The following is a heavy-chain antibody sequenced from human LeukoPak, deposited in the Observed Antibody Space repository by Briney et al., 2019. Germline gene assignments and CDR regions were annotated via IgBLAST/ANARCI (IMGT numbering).Heavy chain of an antibody. CDR1: GFSLSTSGVG. CDR2: IYWNDDK. J-gene: IGHJ4*02. D-gene: IGHD5-12*01. CDR3: AHVSDGGYDWDFDY. Sequence: SGPTLVKPTQTLTLTCTFSGFSLSTSGVGVGWIRQPPGKALDWLAIIYWNDDKHYSPSLKSRLTITKDTSKNQVVLTMTNMDPVDTATYYCAHVSDGGYDWDFDYWGQGTLVTVSS. V-gene: IGHV2-5*01.